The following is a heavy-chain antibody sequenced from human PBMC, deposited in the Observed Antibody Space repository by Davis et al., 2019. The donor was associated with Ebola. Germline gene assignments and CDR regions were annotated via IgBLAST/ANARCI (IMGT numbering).Heavy chain of an antibody. V-gene: IGHV1-69*04. Sequence: SVKVSCKASGGTFSSYAISCVRQAPRQGLEWMGRIIPILGIANYAQKFQGRVTITADKSTSTAYMELSSLRSEDTAVYYCANSPGSGNFWYYYGMDVWGQGTTVTVSS. J-gene: IGHJ6*02. CDR3: ANSPGSGNFWYYYGMDV. CDR1: GGTFSSYA. CDR2: IIPILGIA. D-gene: IGHD4-23*01.